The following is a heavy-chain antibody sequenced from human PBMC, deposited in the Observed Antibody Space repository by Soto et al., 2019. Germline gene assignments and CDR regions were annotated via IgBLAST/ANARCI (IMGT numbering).Heavy chain of an antibody. D-gene: IGHD1-1*01. CDR2: IYHSGSS. Sequence: PSETLSLTCAVSGASISSTDWWSWVRQPPGKGLEWLVEIYHSGSSYSNPSLKSRLSMSVDTSKNQFSLTMKSVTAADTGVYYCASHPLNWSDADSWGQGVLDTVS. CDR3: ASHPLNWSDADS. J-gene: IGHJ4*02. V-gene: IGHV4-4*02. CDR1: GASISSTDW.